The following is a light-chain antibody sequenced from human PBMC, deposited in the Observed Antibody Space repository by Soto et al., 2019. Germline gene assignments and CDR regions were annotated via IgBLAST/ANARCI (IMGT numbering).Light chain of an antibody. CDR2: GAS. CDR3: QQYNNWPRT. Sequence: EIVMTHSPATLSVSPGERATLSCRASQSVSSNVAWYQQKPCQAPRLLIYGASTRATGIPAGFSGSGSGTEFTLTISSLQSEDFAVYYCQQYNNWPRTFGQGTKVEIK. V-gene: IGKV3-15*01. J-gene: IGKJ1*01. CDR1: QSVSSN.